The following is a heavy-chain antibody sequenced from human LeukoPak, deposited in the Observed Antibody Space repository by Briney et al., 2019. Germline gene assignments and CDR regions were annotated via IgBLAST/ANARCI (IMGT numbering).Heavy chain of an antibody. CDR3: AREDSSGLDY. V-gene: IGHV3-48*03. Sequence: GGSLRLSCAASGFTFSIYEMNWVRQAPGKGLEWVSSSSGSTIYYADSVKGRFTFSRDNAKNSLYLQMNSLRAEDTAIYYCAREDSSGLDYWGQGTLVTVSS. D-gene: IGHD6-19*01. J-gene: IGHJ4*02. CDR2: SSSGSTI. CDR1: GFTFSIYE.